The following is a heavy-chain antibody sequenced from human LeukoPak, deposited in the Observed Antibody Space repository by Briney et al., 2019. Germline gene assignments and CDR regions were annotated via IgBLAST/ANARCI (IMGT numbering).Heavy chain of an antibody. CDR1: GASISNSNYY. J-gene: IGHJ6*02. CDR2: IYYSGST. V-gene: IGHV4-61*01. CDR3: ARDDRTYGMDV. Sequence: SETLSLTCTVSGASISNSNYYWGWIRQPPGKGLEWIGYIYYSGSTNYNPSLKGRVTISVDTSKNQFSLKLSSVTAADTAVYYCARDDRTYGMDVWGQGTTVTVSS.